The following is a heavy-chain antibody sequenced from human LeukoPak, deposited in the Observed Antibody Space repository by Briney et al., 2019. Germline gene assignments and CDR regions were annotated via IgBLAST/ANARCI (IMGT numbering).Heavy chain of an antibody. J-gene: IGHJ4*02. Sequence: SETLSLTCTVSGGSISSNSYYWGWIRQPPGKGLEWIGKIYYSGNTYFNPSLKSRVTISVDTSKNQFSLKLTSVTAADTAIYYCARYLRSSGTYYFDYWDQGTLVTVSS. CDR2: IYYSGNT. CDR1: GGSISSNSYY. CDR3: ARYLRSSGTYYFDY. V-gene: IGHV4-39*01. D-gene: IGHD3-22*01.